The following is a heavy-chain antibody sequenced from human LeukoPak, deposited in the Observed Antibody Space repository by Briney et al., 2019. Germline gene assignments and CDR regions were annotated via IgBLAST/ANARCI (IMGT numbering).Heavy chain of an antibody. D-gene: IGHD6-6*01. J-gene: IGHJ4*02. CDR3: ARDLISIAAPTDY. CDR1: GFTFSSYA. V-gene: IGHV3-23*01. CDR2: ISGSGGST. Sequence: GGSLRLSCAASGFTFSSYAMSWVRQAPGKGLEWVSTISGSGGSTYYADSVKGRFTISRDNSKNTLYLQMNSLRAEDTAVYYCARDLISIAAPTDYWGQGTLVTVSS.